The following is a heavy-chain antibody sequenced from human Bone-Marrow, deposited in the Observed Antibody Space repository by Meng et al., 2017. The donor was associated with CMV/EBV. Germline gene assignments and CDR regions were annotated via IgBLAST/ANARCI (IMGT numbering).Heavy chain of an antibody. CDR3: AKESPKRPNITMVRGVIITFYY. J-gene: IGHJ4*02. CDR2: IIPILGIA. V-gene: IGHV1-69*10. Sequence: KVSCKASGGTFSSYAISWVRQAPGQGLEWMGGIIPILGIANYAQKFQGRVTITADKSTSTAYMELSSLRSEDTAVYYCAKESPKRPNITMVRGVIITFYYWGQGTLVTVSS. D-gene: IGHD3-10*01. CDR1: GGTFSSYA.